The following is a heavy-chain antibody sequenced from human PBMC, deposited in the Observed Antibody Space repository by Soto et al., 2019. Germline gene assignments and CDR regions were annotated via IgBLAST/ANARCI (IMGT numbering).Heavy chain of an antibody. CDR2: IYYSGST. CDR1: GGSISSGDYY. CDR3: ARSLGLPHGMDG. V-gene: IGHV4-30-4*01. J-gene: IGHJ6*02. Sequence: QVQLQESGPGLVKPSQTLSLTCTVSGGSISSGDYYWSWIRQPPGKGLEWIGYIYYSGSTYYNPSLQSRVTISVKPSKNQFPLKLSPVTCGDTAIYYCARSLGLPHGMDGWGQGTTVTVSS. D-gene: IGHD7-27*01.